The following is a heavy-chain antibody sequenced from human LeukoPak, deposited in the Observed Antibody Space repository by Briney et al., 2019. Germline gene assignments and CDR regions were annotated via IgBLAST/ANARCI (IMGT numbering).Heavy chain of an antibody. J-gene: IGHJ6*03. Sequence: SETLSLTCTVSGGSISSSSYYWGWIRQPPGKGLEWIGSVYYSGSTYYNPSFRSRVTIFVDTSKNQFSLRLSSVTAADTAVYFCARGGGYYLHYIDVWGKGTTVTVSS. CDR1: GGSISSSSYY. CDR2: VYYSGST. CDR3: ARGGGYYLHYIDV. D-gene: IGHD3-16*01. V-gene: IGHV4-39*01.